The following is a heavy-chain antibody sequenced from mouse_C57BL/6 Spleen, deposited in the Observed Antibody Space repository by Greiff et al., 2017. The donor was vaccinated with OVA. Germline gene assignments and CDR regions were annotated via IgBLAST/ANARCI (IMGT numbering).Heavy chain of an antibody. CDR3: ARGYSKNAMDY. CDR1: GYSITSGYY. Sequence: EVQVVESGPGLVKPSQSLSLTCSVTGYSITSGYYWNWIRQFPGNKLEWMGYISYDGSNNYNPSLKNRISITRDTSKNQFFLKLNSVTTEDTATYYCARGYSKNAMDYWGQGTSVTVSS. J-gene: IGHJ4*01. V-gene: IGHV3-6*01. CDR2: ISYDGSN. D-gene: IGHD2-5*01.